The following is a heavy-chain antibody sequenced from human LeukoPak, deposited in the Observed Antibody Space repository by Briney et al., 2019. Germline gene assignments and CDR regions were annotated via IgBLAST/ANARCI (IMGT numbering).Heavy chain of an antibody. CDR1: GGSISSYY. Sequence: SETLSLTCTVSGGSISSYYWSWIRQPPGKGLEWIGYIYYSGSTNYNPSLKSRATISVDTSKNQFSLKLSSVTAADTAVYYCARVPYSGSYYFDYWGQGTLVTVSS. V-gene: IGHV4-59*01. CDR3: ARVPYSGSYYFDY. CDR2: IYYSGST. D-gene: IGHD1-26*01. J-gene: IGHJ4*02.